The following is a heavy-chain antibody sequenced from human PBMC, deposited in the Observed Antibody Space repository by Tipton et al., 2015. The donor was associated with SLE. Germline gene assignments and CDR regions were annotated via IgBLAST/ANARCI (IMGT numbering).Heavy chain of an antibody. CDR1: GYTFTSYG. CDR2: ISAYNGNT. D-gene: IGHD2-15*01. Sequence: QSGAEVKKPGASVKVSCKASGYTFTSYGISWVRQAPGQGLERMGWISAYNGNTNYAQKLQGRVTMTTDTSTSTAYTELRSLTSDDTAVYYCVRRDCTSSSCFNNWFDPWGQGTLVTVSS. CDR3: VRRDCTSSSCFNNWFDP. V-gene: IGHV1-18*01. J-gene: IGHJ5*02.